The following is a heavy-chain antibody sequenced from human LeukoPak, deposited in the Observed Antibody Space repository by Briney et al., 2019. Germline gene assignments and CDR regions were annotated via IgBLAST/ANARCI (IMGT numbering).Heavy chain of an antibody. V-gene: IGHV3-7*03. D-gene: IGHD3-10*01. CDR3: ARAPTYGSGSSFDY. J-gene: IGHJ4*02. Sequence: GGSLRLSCAASGFTFSSYWMSWVRQAPGKGLEWVANIKQDGSEKYYVDSVKGRFTISRDSAKNSLYLQMNSLRAEDTAVYYCARAPTYGSGSSFDYWGQETLVTVSS. CDR2: IKQDGSEK. CDR1: GFTFSSYW.